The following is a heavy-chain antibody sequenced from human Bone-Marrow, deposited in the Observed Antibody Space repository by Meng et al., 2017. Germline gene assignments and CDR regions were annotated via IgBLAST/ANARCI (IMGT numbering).Heavy chain of an antibody. J-gene: IGHJ3*02. CDR3: ARGIYDGSQWLVPDAFDI. CDR1: GGSVSSGSYY. D-gene: IGHD6-19*01. Sequence: LRLSCTVSGGSVSSGSYYWSWIRQPPGKGLEWIGYIYYSGSTNYNPSLKSRVTISVDTSKNQFSLKLSSVTAADTAVYYCARGIYDGSQWLVPDAFDIWGQGTMVTVSS. CDR2: IYYSGST. V-gene: IGHV4-61*01.